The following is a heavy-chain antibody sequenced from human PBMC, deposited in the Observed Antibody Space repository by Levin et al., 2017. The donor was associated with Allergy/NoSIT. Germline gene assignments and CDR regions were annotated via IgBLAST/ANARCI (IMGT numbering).Heavy chain of an antibody. J-gene: IGHJ5*02. CDR3: ARAFTYYDILTGYYTKGHPQNWFDP. CDR1: GGSFSGSY. D-gene: IGHD3-9*01. Sequence: SQTLSLTCAVYGGSFSGSYWSWIRQPPGKGLEWIGEINHSGSTNYNPSLKSRVTISVDTSKNQFSLKLSSVTAADTAVYYCARAFTYYDILTGYYTKGHPQNWFDPWGQGTLVTVSS. CDR2: INHSGST. V-gene: IGHV4-34*01.